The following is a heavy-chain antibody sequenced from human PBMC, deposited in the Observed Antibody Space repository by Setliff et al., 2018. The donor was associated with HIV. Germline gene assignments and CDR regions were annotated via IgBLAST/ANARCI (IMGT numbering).Heavy chain of an antibody. CDR2: ISSSGTT. CDR1: DDSFTDYD. V-gene: IGHV4-59*08. J-gene: IGHJ4*02. D-gene: IGHD2-21*01. Sequence: SETLSLTCVVSDDSFTDYDWTWIRQSPGKALEWIGYISSSGTTNYNPSLRSRVTISIETSNTRFSLWLRSATAADTATYFCARLGRAIDDGGSSLRLDFWGQGMLVTVSS. CDR3: ARLGRAIDDGGSSLRLDF.